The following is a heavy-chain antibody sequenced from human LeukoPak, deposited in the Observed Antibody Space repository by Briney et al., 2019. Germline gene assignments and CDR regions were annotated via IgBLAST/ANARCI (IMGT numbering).Heavy chain of an antibody. D-gene: IGHD2-2*01. CDR2: IYYIGST. V-gene: IGHV4-30-4*08. CDR3: ARALGYCSSRCYSLDY. CDR1: GGSINSGDYY. Sequence: SQTLSLTCTVSGGSINSGDYYWSWIRQPPGKGLEWIGYIYYIGSTYYKPSLMSRVTMSSDTSKNQFSLKLSSVTAADTAVYYCARALGYCSSRCYSLDYWGQGTLVTVSS. J-gene: IGHJ4*02.